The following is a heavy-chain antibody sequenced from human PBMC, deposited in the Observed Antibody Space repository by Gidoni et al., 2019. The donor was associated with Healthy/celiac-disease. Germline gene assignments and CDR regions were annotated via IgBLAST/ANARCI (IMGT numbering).Heavy chain of an antibody. CDR3: ARDPVHSNDGDYGY. J-gene: IGHJ4*02. CDR1: GFTFSSYS. V-gene: IGHV3-48*04. Sequence: EVQLVESGGGLVQPGGSLRLSCAASGFTFSSYSMNWVRQAPGKGLEWVSYISSSSSTIYYADSVKGRFTISRDNAKNSLYLQMNSLRAEDTAVYYCARDPVHSNDGDYGYWGQGTLVTVSS. D-gene: IGHD4-17*01. CDR2: ISSSSSTI.